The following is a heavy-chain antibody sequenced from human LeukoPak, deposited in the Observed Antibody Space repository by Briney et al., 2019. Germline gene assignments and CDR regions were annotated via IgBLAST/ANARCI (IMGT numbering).Heavy chain of an antibody. D-gene: IGHD6-6*01. CDR2: IKSKTDGGTT. CDR1: GFTFSNAW. V-gene: IGHV3-15*01. CDR3: TPDLEQLVPDY. Sequence: PGGSLRLSCAASGFTFSNAWMSWVRQAPGKGLEWVGRIKSKTDGGTTDYAAPVKGRFTISRDDSKNTLYLQMTSLQPEDPAVYYCTPDLEQLVPDYWGQGTLVTVSS. J-gene: IGHJ4*02.